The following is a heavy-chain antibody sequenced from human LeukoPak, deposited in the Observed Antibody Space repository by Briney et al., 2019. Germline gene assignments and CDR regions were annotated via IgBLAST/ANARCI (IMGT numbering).Heavy chain of an antibody. J-gene: IGHJ4*02. CDR3: ARGRRGYCSSTSCYTAVGPFDY. Sequence: SETLSLTFAVYGGPFSGYYWSWLRQPPGKGLEWIGEIKHSGSTNYNQSLKSRVTISVDTSKNQFSLKLSSVTAADTAVYYCARGRRGYCSSTSCYTAVGPFDYWGQGTLVTVSS. CDR2: IKHSGST. D-gene: IGHD2-2*02. V-gene: IGHV4-34*01. CDR1: GGPFSGYY.